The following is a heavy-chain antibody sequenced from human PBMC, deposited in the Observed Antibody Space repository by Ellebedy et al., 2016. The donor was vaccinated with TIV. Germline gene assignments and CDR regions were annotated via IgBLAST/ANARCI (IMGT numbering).Heavy chain of an antibody. Sequence: ASVKVSCXASGYTFTSYDINWVRQATGQGLEWMGWINPNSGGTNYAQKFQGRVTMTRDTSISTAYMELSRLRSDDTAVYYCARSYGGVVTHPFDYWGQGTLVTVSS. CDR1: GYTFTSYD. CDR2: INPNSGGT. V-gene: IGHV1-2*02. J-gene: IGHJ4*02. D-gene: IGHD3-22*01. CDR3: ARSYGGVVTHPFDY.